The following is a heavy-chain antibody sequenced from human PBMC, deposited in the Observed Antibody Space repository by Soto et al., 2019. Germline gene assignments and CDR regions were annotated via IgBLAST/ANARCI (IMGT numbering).Heavy chain of an antibody. Sequence: PSQTLSLTCALSGDSVSSNTASWNWIRQSPSRGLEWLGRTYFRSKWYNDYAVSVKSRIIINPDTSNNQFSLQLNSVTPEDTAVYFCAKGDNLGPKTGYAFDPWGQGSMVPSPQ. CDR1: GDSVSSNTAS. CDR3: AKGDNLGPKTGYAFDP. J-gene: IGHJ5*02. V-gene: IGHV6-1*01. D-gene: IGHD5-12*01. CDR2: TYFRSKWYN.